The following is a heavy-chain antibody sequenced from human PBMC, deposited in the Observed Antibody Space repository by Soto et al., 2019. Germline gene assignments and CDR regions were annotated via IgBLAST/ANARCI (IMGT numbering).Heavy chain of an antibody. CDR1: GFTFSSYA. D-gene: IGHD1-26*01. J-gene: IGHJ4*02. CDR3: ARRGSGSYYDY. Sequence: LRLSCAASGFTFSSYAMRWVRQAPVKGLEWVSAISGSGGSTYYADSVKGRFTISRDNSKNTLYLQMNSLRAEDTAVYYCARRGSGSYYDYWGQGTLVTVSS. CDR2: ISGSGGST. V-gene: IGHV3-23*01.